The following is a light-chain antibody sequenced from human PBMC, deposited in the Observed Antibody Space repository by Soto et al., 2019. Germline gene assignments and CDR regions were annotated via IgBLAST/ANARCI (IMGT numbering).Light chain of an antibody. CDR3: QQRSNWPT. J-gene: IGKJ1*01. CDR1: QPISSW. V-gene: IGKV1-5*01. Sequence: DIQITQSPPTLSASVGDRVTITCRASQPISSWLAWYHQKPGQAPKLLIYDASNLESGVPSRFSGSGSGTEFTLTISSLEPEDFAVYYCQQRSNWPTFGQGTKVDIK. CDR2: DAS.